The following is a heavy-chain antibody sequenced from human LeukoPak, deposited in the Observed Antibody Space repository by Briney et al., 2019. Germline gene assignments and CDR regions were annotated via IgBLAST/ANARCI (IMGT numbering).Heavy chain of an antibody. D-gene: IGHD3-22*01. Sequence: GASVKVSCKASGYTFTSYDINWVRQATGQGLEWMGWMNPNSGNTGYAQKFQGRVTITRNTSISTAYMELSSLRSEDTAVYYCARAPRMIVVVISYYYYMDVWGKGTTVTVSS. J-gene: IGHJ6*03. CDR3: ARAPRMIVVVISYYYYMDV. CDR1: GYTFTSYD. CDR2: MNPNSGNT. V-gene: IGHV1-8*03.